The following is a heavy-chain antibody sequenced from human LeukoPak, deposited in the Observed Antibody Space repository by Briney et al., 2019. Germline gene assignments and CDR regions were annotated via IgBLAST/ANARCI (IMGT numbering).Heavy chain of an antibody. J-gene: IGHJ4*02. CDR2: IYPGDSDT. V-gene: IGHV5-51*01. CDR1: GYSFTSYW. CDR3: ARAVSGYTTLGDY. Sequence: GVSLKISCQGSGYSFTSYWIGWVRQMPGKGLEWMGIIYPGDSDTRYSPSFQGQVTISADKSISTAYLQWSSLKASDTAMYYCARAVSGYTTLGDYWGQGTLVTVSS. D-gene: IGHD5-12*01.